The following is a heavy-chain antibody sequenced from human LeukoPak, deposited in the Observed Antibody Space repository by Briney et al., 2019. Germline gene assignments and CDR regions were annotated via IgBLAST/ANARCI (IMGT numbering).Heavy chain of an antibody. CDR3: AKPYSSGWSYYFDY. V-gene: IGHV3-30*18. J-gene: IGHJ4*02. CDR2: ISYDGSNK. Sequence: GGSMRLSCAASGFTFSSYGMHWDRQAPGKGLEWVAFISYDGSNKHYADSVKGRFTISRDNSKNTLYLQMNSLRAEDTAVYYCAKPYSSGWSYYFDYWGQGTLVTVSS. CDR1: GFTFSSYG. D-gene: IGHD6-19*01.